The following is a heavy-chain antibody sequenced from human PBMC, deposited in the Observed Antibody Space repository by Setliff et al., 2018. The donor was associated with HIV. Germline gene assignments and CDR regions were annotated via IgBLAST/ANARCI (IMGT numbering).Heavy chain of an antibody. CDR1: GGSISSGGYY. V-gene: IGHV4-31*03. D-gene: IGHD4-4*01. Sequence: PSETLSLTCTVSGGSISSGGYYWSWIRQHPGKGMEWIGYIYYSGSTYYNPSLKSRVTISVDTCKNQFSLKLSSVTAANTAVYYCARVTSAHPTYYYCNMDVCG. J-gene: IGHJ6*03. CDR3: ARVTSAHPTYYYCNMDV. CDR2: IYYSGST.